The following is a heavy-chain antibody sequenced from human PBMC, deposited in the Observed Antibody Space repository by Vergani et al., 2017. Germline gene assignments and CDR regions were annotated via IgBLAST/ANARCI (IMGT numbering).Heavy chain of an antibody. D-gene: IGHD6-19*01. Sequence: EVQLLESAGDLVQPGGSLRLSCAASGFTSIMHAMSWVRPAPGKGLEWVSTLSASDRRTHYADSVKGRFTISRDIAKNTLFLHMNSLRPEDTAVYYCAKVGRSEVAGTFGAFDIWGQGTMVTVSS. J-gene: IGHJ3*02. V-gene: IGHV3-23*01. CDR2: LSASDRRT. CDR3: AKVGRSEVAGTFGAFDI. CDR1: GFTSIMHA.